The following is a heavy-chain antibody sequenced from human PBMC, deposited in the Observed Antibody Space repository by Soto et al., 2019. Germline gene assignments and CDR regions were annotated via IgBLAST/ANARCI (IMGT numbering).Heavy chain of an antibody. J-gene: IGHJ6*03. CDR2: INHGGST. V-gene: IGHV4-34*01. Sequence: SDTLSRTCAVYGLSFSGYYWSWIGQPPGKGLEGIGEINHGGSTNYKPFLKSRVTISVDTSKNQFSLKLSSVTAADTAVYYCAVGGRRSSPGNYYYSYMDVWGKGNTVTVSS. CDR3: AVGGRRSSPGNYYYSYMDV. D-gene: IGHD6-6*01. CDR1: GLSFSGYY.